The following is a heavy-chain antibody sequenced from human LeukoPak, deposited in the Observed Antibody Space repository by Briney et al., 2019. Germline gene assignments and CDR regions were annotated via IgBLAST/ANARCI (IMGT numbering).Heavy chain of an antibody. V-gene: IGHV3-53*01. CDR2: IYSDRTT. CDR1: GFTFSSYE. Sequence: GGSLRLSCAASGFTFSSYEMNWVRQAPGKGLEWVSIIYSDRTTNYADSVKGRFIISRDNSKNTLYLQMNSLRADDTAVYYCAREVPPKFDNWGQGTLVTVSS. CDR3: AREVPPKFDN. J-gene: IGHJ4*02.